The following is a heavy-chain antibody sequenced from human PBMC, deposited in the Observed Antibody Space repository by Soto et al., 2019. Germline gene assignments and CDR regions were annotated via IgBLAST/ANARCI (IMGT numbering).Heavy chain of an antibody. CDR2: IYYSGST. CDR1: GGSISSSSYY. D-gene: IGHD4-17*01. CDR3: ANLGMTTDYYYGMDV. V-gene: IGHV4-39*01. J-gene: IGHJ6*02. Sequence: PSETLSLTCTVSGGSISSSSYYWGWIRQPPGKGLEWIGSIYYSGSTYYNPSLKSRVTISVDTSKNQFSLKLSSVTAADTAVYYCANLGMTTDYYYGMDVWGQGTTVTVSS.